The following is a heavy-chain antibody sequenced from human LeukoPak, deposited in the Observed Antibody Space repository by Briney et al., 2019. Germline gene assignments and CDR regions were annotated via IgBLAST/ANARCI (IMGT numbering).Heavy chain of an antibody. Sequence: GGSLRLSCAASGFTFSSYAMSWVRQAPGKGLEWVSAISGSGGSTYYADSVKGRFTISRDNSKNTLYLQMNSLRAEDTAVYYCATDRGWRTSGYYPYYFEYWGQGTLVTYSS. CDR2: ISGSGGST. CDR3: ATDRGWRTSGYYPYYFEY. CDR1: GFTFSSYA. J-gene: IGHJ4*02. V-gene: IGHV3-23*01. D-gene: IGHD3-3*01.